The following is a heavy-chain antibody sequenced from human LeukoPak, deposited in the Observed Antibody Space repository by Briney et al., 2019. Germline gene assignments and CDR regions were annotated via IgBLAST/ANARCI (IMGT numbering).Heavy chain of an antibody. CDR1: GGSFSGYY. V-gene: IGHV4-34*01. J-gene: IGHJ5*02. Sequence: SDTLSLTCAVYGGSFSGYYWSWIPQPPGKGLEWIGEINHSGSTNYNPSLKSRVTISVETCKEQFSLEQSAVTAADTGVYYCARRATTENPRLRRDQVRYNWFDHWGQGTLVTVCS. D-gene: IGHD4-11*01. CDR2: INHSGST. CDR3: ARRATTENPRLRRDQVRYNWFDH.